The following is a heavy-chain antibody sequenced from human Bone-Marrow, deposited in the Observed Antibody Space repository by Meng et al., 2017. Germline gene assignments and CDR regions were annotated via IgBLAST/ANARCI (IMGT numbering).Heavy chain of an antibody. V-gene: IGHV3-30*04. J-gene: IGHJ4*02. CDR3: ARAGYYYDSSGYYRLGY. D-gene: IGHD3-22*01. Sequence: GESLKISCAASGFTFSSYAMHWVRQAPGKGLEWVAVISYDGSNKYYADSVKGRFTISRDNSKNTLYLQMNSLRAEDTAVYYCARAGYYYDSSGYYRLGYWGQGTLVTVSS. CDR2: ISYDGSNK. CDR1: GFTFSSYA.